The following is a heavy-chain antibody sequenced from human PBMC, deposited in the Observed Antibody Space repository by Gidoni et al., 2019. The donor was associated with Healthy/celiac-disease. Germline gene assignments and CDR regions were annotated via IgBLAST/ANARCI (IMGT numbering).Heavy chain of an antibody. CDR2: ISGSGGST. CDR1: GCTFSSED. V-gene: IGHV3-23*04. Sequence: EGQLVESGGGLVQPGGSRRLSCAASGCTFSSEDSYWVRQAPGKGLEWGCAISGSGGSTYYAGSLKGRFTISRDNAKNTLYLQMNSLRAEDTAVYYCAKDEGITMVRGVKRSNWFDPWGQGTLVTVSS. J-gene: IGHJ5*02. D-gene: IGHD3-10*01. CDR3: AKDEGITMVRGVKRSNWFDP.